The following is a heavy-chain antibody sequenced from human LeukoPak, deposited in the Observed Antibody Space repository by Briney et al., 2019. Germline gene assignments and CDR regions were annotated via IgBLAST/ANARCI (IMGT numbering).Heavy chain of an antibody. CDR2: IYWNDDK. D-gene: IGHD6-6*01. CDR3: AHRPIGPFLIAARPYDAFDI. V-gene: IGHV2-5*01. CDR1: GFSLSTSGVG. J-gene: IGHJ3*02. Sequence: SGPTLVKPTQTLTLTCTFSGFSLSTSGVGVGWIRQPPGKAPEWLALIYWNDDKRYSPSPKSRLTITKDTSKNQVVLTMTNMDPVDTATYYCAHRPIGPFLIAARPYDAFDIWGQGTMVTVSS.